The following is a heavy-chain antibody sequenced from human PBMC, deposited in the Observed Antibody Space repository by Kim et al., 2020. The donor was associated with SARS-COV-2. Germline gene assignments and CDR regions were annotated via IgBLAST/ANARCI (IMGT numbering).Heavy chain of an antibody. V-gene: IGHV1-24*01. Sequence: AQKFQGSVTMTEDTSTDTAYMELSSLRSEDTAVYYCATAPGLELRGWFDPWGQGTLVTVSS. CDR3: ATAPGLELRGWFDP. J-gene: IGHJ5*02. D-gene: IGHD1-7*01.